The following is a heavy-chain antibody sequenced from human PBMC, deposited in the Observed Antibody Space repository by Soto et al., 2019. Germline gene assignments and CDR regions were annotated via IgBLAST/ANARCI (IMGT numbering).Heavy chain of an antibody. J-gene: IGHJ4*02. CDR3: TREQTSTVVTQ. Sequence: NPSETLSLTCSVSGGSISNFYWSWIRQPPGKGLEWIGCVYYSGSTNYNPSLKSRVTISIDTSKHQFSLKLTSVTAADTAVYYCTREQTSTVVTQWGLGTLVTVSS. CDR1: GGSISNFY. D-gene: IGHD4-17*01. V-gene: IGHV4-59*01. CDR2: VYYSGST.